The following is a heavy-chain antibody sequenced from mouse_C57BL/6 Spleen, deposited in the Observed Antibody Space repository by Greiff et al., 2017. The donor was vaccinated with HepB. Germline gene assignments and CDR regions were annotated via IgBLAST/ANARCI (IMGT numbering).Heavy chain of an antibody. CDR3: ARGGITTVVVDY. D-gene: IGHD1-1*01. Sequence: QVQLKESGAELVKPGASVKISCKASGYAFSSYWMNWVKQRPGKGLEWIGQIYPGDGDTNYNGKFKGKATLTADKSSSTAYMQLSSLTSEDSAVYFWARGGITTVVVDYWGQGTTLTVSS. CDR1: GYAFSSYW. CDR2: IYPGDGDT. J-gene: IGHJ2*01. V-gene: IGHV1-80*01.